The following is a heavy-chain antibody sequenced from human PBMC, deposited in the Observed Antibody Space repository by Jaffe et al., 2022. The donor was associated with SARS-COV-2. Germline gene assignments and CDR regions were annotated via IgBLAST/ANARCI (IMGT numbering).Heavy chain of an antibody. CDR3: ARGAAGAASTMAFDI. J-gene: IGHJ3*02. CDR1: GYVFPNFG. V-gene: IGHV1-18*01. CDR2: ISGNNGKT. D-gene: IGHD6-25*01. Sequence: QAQLVQSGGEVKKPGASMRVSCKASGYVFPNFGVYWVRQAPGQGLEWLGWISGNNGKTKYAQIVQGRVTMTIDKSTATAYMELRSLTSDDTAKYYCARGAAGAASTMAFDIWGQGTMVIVSS.